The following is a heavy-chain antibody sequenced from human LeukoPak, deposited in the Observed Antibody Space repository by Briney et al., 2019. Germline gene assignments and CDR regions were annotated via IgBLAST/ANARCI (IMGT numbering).Heavy chain of an antibody. D-gene: IGHD3-22*01. V-gene: IGHV4-59*08. CDR3: ARRGGHSSGNLDY. Sequence: PSETLCLTCTVSGGSISSYYWSGVRQPPGKGLEWVGYIYYGGGTNYNPSLKSRVTISVDTSKKQFSLRLSSVTAADTPVYYCARRGGHSSGNLDYWGQGTLVTVSS. J-gene: IGHJ4*02. CDR2: IYYGGGT. CDR1: GGSISSYY.